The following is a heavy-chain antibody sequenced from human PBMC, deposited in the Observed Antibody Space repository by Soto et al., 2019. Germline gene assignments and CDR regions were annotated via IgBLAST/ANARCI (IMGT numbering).Heavy chain of an antibody. Sequence: EVQLVESGGGLVQPGGSLRLSCAASGFTVSTKYMSWVRQAPGKGLEWVSVIYSGGSTLYADSMRGRFTISRDNSKNTVKLQMNSLRAEDTAVYYCARYPWAADYWGQGTLVTVSS. CDR1: GFTVSTKY. J-gene: IGHJ4*02. CDR3: ARYPWAADY. CDR2: IYSGGST. V-gene: IGHV3-66*01.